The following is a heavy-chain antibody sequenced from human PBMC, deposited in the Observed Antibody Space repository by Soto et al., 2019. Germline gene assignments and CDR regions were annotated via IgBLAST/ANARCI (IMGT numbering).Heavy chain of an antibody. Sequence: QVQLVESGGGVVQPGRSLRLSCAASGFTFSSYAMYWVRQAPGKGLEWVAVISYDGNNKYYADSVKGRFTISRDNSKNTLYLQMNRLRAEDTAVYYCARAGCDGGSCCTLVGLRYGMDVWGQGTTVTVSS. CDR1: GFTFSSYA. CDR2: ISYDGNNK. V-gene: IGHV3-30-3*01. D-gene: IGHD2-15*01. CDR3: ARAGCDGGSCCTLVGLRYGMDV. J-gene: IGHJ6*02.